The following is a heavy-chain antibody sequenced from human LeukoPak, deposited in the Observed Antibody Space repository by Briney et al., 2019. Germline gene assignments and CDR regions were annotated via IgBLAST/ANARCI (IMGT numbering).Heavy chain of an antibody. J-gene: IGHJ4*02. CDR3: ARVGKAASAWDY. D-gene: IGHD6-13*01. V-gene: IGHV1-69*13. Sequence: SVKVSCKASGGTFSSYAISWVRQAPGQGLEWMGGIIPIFGTANYAQKFQGRVTITADESTSTAYMELNSLRAEDTAVYYCARVGKAASAWDYWGQGTLVTVSS. CDR1: GGTFSSYA. CDR2: IIPIFGTA.